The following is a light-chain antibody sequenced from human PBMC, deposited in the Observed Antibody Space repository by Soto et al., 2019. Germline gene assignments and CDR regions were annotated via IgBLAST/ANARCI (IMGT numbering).Light chain of an antibody. CDR1: QKVTSDY. V-gene: IGKV3-20*01. CDR3: QHYGSS. CDR2: GAS. Sequence: EIVLTQSPDTLSLSPGERATLSCRASQKVTSDYLGWYQQRPGQAPRLLIYGASSRATGIPDRFSGSGSGTDFTLTINTLEPEDFALYYCQHYGSSFGGGTRVEIK. J-gene: IGKJ4*01.